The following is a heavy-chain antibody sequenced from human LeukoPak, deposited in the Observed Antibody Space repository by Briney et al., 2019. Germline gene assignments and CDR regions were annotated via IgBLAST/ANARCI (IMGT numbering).Heavy chain of an antibody. D-gene: IGHD4-17*01. CDR3: ARDLDYGDYCYSDY. CDR1: GYTFTSYA. Sequence: GASVKVSCKASGYTFTSYAMHWVRQAPGQRLEWMGWINAGNGNTKYSQKFQGRVTITRDTSASTAYMELSSLRSEDTAVYYCARDLDYGDYCYSDYWGQGTLVTVSS. J-gene: IGHJ4*02. CDR2: INAGNGNT. V-gene: IGHV1-3*01.